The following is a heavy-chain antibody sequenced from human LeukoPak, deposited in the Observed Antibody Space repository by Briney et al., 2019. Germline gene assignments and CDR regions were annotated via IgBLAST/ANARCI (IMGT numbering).Heavy chain of an antibody. CDR2: IKSKAYGGTT. CDR1: GXTFGDYA. V-gene: IGHV3-49*05. J-gene: IGHJ4*02. CDR3: SRTRSVAGSSIYFDY. Sequence: KPGGSLRLSCTGSGXTFGDYAMSWFRQAPGKGLEWVSFIKSKAYGGTTEYAASVKGGFTVSRDDSKSIAYLHMNSLKTEDTAVYYCSRTRSVAGSSIYFDYWGQGTLVTVSS. D-gene: IGHD6-19*01.